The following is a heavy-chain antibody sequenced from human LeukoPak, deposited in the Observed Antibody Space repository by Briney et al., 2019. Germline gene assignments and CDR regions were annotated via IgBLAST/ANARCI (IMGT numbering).Heavy chain of an antibody. Sequence: GGSLRLSCAASGFTFSSYAMSWVRQAPGKGLEWVSAISGSGGSTYYADSVKGRFTISGDNSKNTLYLQMNSLRAEDTAVYYCAKLQSSSSTYYYYGMDVWGQGTTVTVSS. CDR1: GFTFSSYA. D-gene: IGHD6-6*01. CDR3: AKLQSSSSTYYYYGMDV. J-gene: IGHJ6*02. CDR2: ISGSGGST. V-gene: IGHV3-23*01.